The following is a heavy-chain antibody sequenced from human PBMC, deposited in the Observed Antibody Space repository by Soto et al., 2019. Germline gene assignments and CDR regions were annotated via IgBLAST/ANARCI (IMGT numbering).Heavy chain of an antibody. Sequence: GASVKVSCKASGYTFTSYGISWVRQAPGQGLEWMGWISAYNGKTNYAQKLQGRVTITADTSTSTAYMELSSLRSEDTAVYYCARVGVWDYYGSGSYTYYYGMDVWGQGTTVTVSS. CDR1: GYTFTSYG. J-gene: IGHJ6*02. V-gene: IGHV1-18*01. D-gene: IGHD3-10*01. CDR3: ARVGVWDYYGSGSYTYYYGMDV. CDR2: ISAYNGKT.